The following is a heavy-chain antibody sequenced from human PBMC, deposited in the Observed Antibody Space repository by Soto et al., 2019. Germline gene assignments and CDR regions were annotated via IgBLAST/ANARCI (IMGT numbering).Heavy chain of an antibody. CDR1: GFTFSSYA. Sequence: QVQLVESGGGVVQPGRPLRLSCAASGFTFSSYAMHWVRQAPGKGLEWVAVISYDGSNKYYADSVKGRFTISRDNSKNTLYLQMNSLRAEDTAVYYCARDSFGYSYGPYYYYYYGMDVWGQGTTVTVSS. CDR2: ISYDGSNK. J-gene: IGHJ6*02. CDR3: ARDSFGYSYGPYYYYYYGMDV. D-gene: IGHD5-18*01. V-gene: IGHV3-30-3*01.